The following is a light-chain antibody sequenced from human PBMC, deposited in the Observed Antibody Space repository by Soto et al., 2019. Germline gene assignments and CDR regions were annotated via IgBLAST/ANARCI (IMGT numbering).Light chain of an antibody. Sequence: EIVMTQSPGTLSVSPGERATLSCRASHSVSNNLAWYQQKVGQSPRLLIYDASTRATGVPGRFSRSGSGTQFTLTISSLLPEDFAVYYCQQYRDWPETFGQGTKVEIK. J-gene: IGKJ1*01. CDR2: DAS. CDR1: HSVSNN. V-gene: IGKV3-15*01. CDR3: QQYRDWPET.